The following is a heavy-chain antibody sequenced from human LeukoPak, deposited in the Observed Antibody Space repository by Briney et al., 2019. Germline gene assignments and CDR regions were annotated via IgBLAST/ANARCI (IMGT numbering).Heavy chain of an antibody. J-gene: IGHJ4*02. D-gene: IGHD2-21*01. CDR3: AKFLPTHIVVANYYFDS. V-gene: IGHV3-23*01. Sequence: GGSLRLSCAASGFTFSSYAMSFVRQPPGGGREWVSAISGSGGSTYYASSVKGRFTISRDNSKSTLYLRMNSLRAEDTAVYYCAKFLPTHIVVANYYFDSWGQGTLVTVSS. CDR2: ISGSGGST. CDR1: GFTFSSYA.